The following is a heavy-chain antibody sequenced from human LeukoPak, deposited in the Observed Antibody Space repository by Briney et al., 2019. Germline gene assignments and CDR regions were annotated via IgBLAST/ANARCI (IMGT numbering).Heavy chain of an antibody. Sequence: ASVKVSCKASGYTFTGYYMHWVRQAPGQGLEWMGWINPNSGGTNYAQKFQGRVTMTRDTSISTAYMELSRLRSDDTAVYYCARGGHGTSVAVAGTGDYWGQGTLVTVSS. CDR3: ARGGHGTSVAVAGTGDY. J-gene: IGHJ4*02. D-gene: IGHD6-19*01. CDR2: INPNSGGT. V-gene: IGHV1-2*02. CDR1: GYTFTGYY.